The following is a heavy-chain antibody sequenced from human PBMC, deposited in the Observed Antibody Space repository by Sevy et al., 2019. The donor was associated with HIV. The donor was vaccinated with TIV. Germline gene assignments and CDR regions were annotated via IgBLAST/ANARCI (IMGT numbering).Heavy chain of an antibody. V-gene: IGHV3-48*03. CDR2: ISSSGTTI. CDR3: ARKGGAYDIGFDP. Sequence: GGSLRLSCAASGFTFSSYEITWVRQAPGKGLEWVPSISSSGTTIYYGDFVEARFTISRDNPKNSLYLQMHSLRAEDTAVYYCARKGGAYDIGFDPWGQGTLVTVSS. CDR1: GFTFSSYE. J-gene: IGHJ5*02. D-gene: IGHD3-22*01.